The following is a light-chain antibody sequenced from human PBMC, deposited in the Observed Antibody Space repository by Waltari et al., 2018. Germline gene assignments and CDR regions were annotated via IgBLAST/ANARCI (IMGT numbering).Light chain of an antibody. J-gene: IGKJ2*01. V-gene: IGKV1-39*01. CDR3: QQSYITPYT. CDR2: GAF. CDR1: QGMGDY. Sequence: DIQMTQSPSSLSASVGHRGTVTCRASQGMGDYLNWYQQKPGKPPKLLISGAFLLQSGVPSRFNGSGSGTLFSLTISGLQPEDFATYYCQQSYITPYTFGRGTKLEIK.